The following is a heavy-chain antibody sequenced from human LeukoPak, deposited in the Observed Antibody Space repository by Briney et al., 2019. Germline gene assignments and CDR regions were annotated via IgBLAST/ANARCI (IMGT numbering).Heavy chain of an antibody. J-gene: IGHJ4*02. CDR1: GGSFSGYY. D-gene: IGHD3-10*01. Sequence: SETLSLTCAVYGGSFSGYYWNWIRQPPGKGLEWIGEISHSGSASYNPSLKSRVAISLDTSKNQFSLKLSSVTAADTAVYYCARVSPPYYGPGSYIDYWGQGTLVTVSS. CDR2: ISHSGSA. CDR3: ARVSPPYYGPGSYIDY. V-gene: IGHV4-34*01.